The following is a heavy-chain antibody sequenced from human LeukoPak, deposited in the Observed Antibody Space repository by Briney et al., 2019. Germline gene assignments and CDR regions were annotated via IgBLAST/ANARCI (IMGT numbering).Heavy chain of an antibody. J-gene: IGHJ4*02. D-gene: IGHD6-13*01. CDR1: GFTFSSYG. CDR2: ISYDGSNK. Sequence: GGSLRLSCAASGFTFSSYGMHWVRQAPGKELEWVAVISYDGSNKYYADSVKGRFTISRDNSKNTLYLQMNSLRAEDTAVYYCAKVGRWYTFDYWGQGTLVTVSS. V-gene: IGHV3-30*18. CDR3: AKVGRWYTFDY.